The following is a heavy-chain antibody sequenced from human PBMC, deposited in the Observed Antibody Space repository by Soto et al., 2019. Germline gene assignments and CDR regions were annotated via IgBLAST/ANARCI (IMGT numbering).Heavy chain of an antibody. J-gene: IGHJ4*02. V-gene: IGHV1-2*02. CDR2: INPKSGGP. CDR3: ASEDCRNTNCLKGFDY. Sequence: GASVKVSCKTSGYTFTDYYMHLVRQAPGQGFEWVGGINPKSGGPKYVPKFQGRVTVTRDTSTSTAYMELNRLTSDDTAVYYCASEDCRNTNCLKGFDYWGQGTLVTVSS. D-gene: IGHD2-15*01. CDR1: GYTFTDYY.